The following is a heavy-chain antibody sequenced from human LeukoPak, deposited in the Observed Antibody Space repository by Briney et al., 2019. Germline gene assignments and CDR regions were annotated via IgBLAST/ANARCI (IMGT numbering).Heavy chain of an antibody. Sequence: PGGSLRLSCAASGFTFSSYAMSWVRQAPGKGLEWVSGISGSGDNTYYADSVKGRFTISRDNAKNSLYLQMNSLRDEDTALYYCAREDYYDSSGYQRGIDYWGQGTLVTVSS. CDR3: AREDYYDSSGYQRGIDY. CDR1: GFTFSSYA. D-gene: IGHD3-22*01. V-gene: IGHV3-23*01. CDR2: ISGSGDNT. J-gene: IGHJ4*02.